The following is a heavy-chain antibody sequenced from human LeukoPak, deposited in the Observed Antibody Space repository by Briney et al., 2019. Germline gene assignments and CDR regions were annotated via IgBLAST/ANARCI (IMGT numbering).Heavy chain of an antibody. CDR2: ISSTGGTI. CDR1: GFTFSNYL. CDR3: ARFAAGGSYYYYMDV. J-gene: IGHJ6*03. Sequence: GGSLRLSCVGSGFTFSNYLMNWVRQAPGKGLEWVSFISSTGGTIYYADSVKGRFTISRDNAKNSLYLQMNSLRADDTAVYYCARFAAGGSYYYYMDVWGKGTTVTVSS. V-gene: IGHV3-48*01. D-gene: IGHD6-25*01.